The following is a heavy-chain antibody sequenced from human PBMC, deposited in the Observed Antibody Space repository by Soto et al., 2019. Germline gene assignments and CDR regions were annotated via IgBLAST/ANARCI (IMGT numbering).Heavy chain of an antibody. CDR1: GGSISSGGYY. CDR2: IYYIGST. V-gene: IGHV4-31*03. CDR3: ARSVFP. Sequence: KPSETLSLTCTVSGGSISSGGYYWNWIRQHPGKGLEWIGYIYYIGSTYYNPYLKSRVTISLDTSKNQFSLKLSSVTAADTAVYYCARSVFPWGQGTLVTVSS. J-gene: IGHJ5*02.